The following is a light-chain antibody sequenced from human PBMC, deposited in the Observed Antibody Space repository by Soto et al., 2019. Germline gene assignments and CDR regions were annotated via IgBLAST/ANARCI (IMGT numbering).Light chain of an antibody. Sequence: QSALTQPASVSGYPGQAITISCTGTSSDVGGYIYVSWYQQHPGKAPKLMIYEVSNRPSGVSNRFSGSKSGNTASLTISGLQAEHEADYYCSSYTSSSSRVFGTGTKLTVL. CDR3: SSYTSSSSRV. V-gene: IGLV2-14*01. CDR1: SSDVGGYIY. CDR2: EVS. J-gene: IGLJ1*01.